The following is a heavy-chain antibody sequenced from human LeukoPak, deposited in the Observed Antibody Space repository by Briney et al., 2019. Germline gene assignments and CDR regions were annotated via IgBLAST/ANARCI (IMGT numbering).Heavy chain of an antibody. D-gene: IGHD6-19*01. V-gene: IGHV3-23*01. CDR2: ISGSGGST. CDR3: AKTPRAVAGNFDY. J-gene: IGHJ4*02. CDR1: GFTFSSYA. Sequence: PGGSLRLSCAASGFTFSSYAMGWVRQAPGKGLGWVLAISGSGGSTYYADSVKGLFTISRDNSKNTLYLQMNSLRAEDTAVYYCAKTPRAVAGNFDYWGQGTLVTVSS.